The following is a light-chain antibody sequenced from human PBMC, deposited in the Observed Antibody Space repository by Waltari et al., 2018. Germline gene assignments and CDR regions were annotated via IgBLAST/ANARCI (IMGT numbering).Light chain of an antibody. CDR2: GAS. Sequence: EIVLTQSPGTLSLSPGERATLSCRASQCVSSSYLAWYQHKPGQAPRLVIYGASSRAAGIPDRFSGSGSVTDFTLTISSLEPEDFAVYYCQQYGTSPPLTFGGGTKVEIK. CDR1: QCVSSSY. CDR3: QQYGTSPPLT. J-gene: IGKJ4*01. V-gene: IGKV3-20*01.